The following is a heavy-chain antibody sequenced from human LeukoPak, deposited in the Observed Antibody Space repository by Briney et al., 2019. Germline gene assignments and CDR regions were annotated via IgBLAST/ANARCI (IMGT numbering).Heavy chain of an antibody. Sequence: QTGGSLRLSCSASGFTFSSYTIHWVRQAPGKGLEFVSAIITNGGSTYYDDSVKGRFTISRDNSKNTVYLQMSSLRAEDTGLYYCVIVRGYFDASGTDYWGQGILVTVSS. CDR3: VIVRGYFDASGTDY. V-gene: IGHV3-64D*06. CDR2: IITNGGST. CDR1: GFTFSSYT. D-gene: IGHD3-9*01. J-gene: IGHJ4*02.